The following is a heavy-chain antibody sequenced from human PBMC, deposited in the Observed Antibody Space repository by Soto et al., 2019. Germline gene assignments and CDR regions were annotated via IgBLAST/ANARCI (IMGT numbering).Heavy chain of an antibody. CDR2: ISSYNGNT. CDR3: ARGPRYCSTTTCFSGVTWFDP. J-gene: IGHJ5*02. V-gene: IGHV1-18*04. Sequence: ASVKVSCKASGYTFTNYCISWVRQAPGQGLQWMGWISSYNGNTNYAQKVQGRVTLTTDSSTSTTYMELRSLRSDDTAVYYCARGPRYCSTTTCFSGVTWFDPWGQGTLVTVSS. D-gene: IGHD2-2*01. CDR1: GYTFTNYC.